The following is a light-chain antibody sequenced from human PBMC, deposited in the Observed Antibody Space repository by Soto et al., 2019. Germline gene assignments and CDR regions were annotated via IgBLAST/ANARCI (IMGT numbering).Light chain of an antibody. V-gene: IGLV1-40*01. CDR1: SSNIGAGYD. CDR3: QSYDSSLI. CDR2: DNN. J-gene: IGLJ2*01. Sequence: QSVLTQPPSVSGAPGQRVTISCTGTSSNIGAGYDVHWYQQLPGTAPKLLIYDNNNRPSGVPDRFSGSKSGTSASLAITGLQAEDEADYYCQSYDSSLIFGGGTKITVL.